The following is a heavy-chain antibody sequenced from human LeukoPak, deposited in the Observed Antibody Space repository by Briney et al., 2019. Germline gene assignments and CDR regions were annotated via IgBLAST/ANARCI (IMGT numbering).Heavy chain of an antibody. CDR2: INHSGST. V-gene: IGHV4-34*01. J-gene: IGHJ5*02. Sequence: PSETLSLTCAVYGGSFSGYYWSWIRQPPGKGLEWIGEINHSGSTNYNPSPKSRVTISVDTSKNQFPLKLSSVTAADTAVYYCARKSYGSGSYYINWFDPWGQGTLVTVSS. CDR1: GGSFSGYY. CDR3: ARKSYGSGSYYINWFDP. D-gene: IGHD3-10*01.